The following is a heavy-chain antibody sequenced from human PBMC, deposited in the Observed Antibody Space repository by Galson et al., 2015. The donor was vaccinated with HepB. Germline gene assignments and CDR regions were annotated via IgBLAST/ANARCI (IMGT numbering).Heavy chain of an antibody. V-gene: IGHV5-10-1*01. CDR3: ARQVGNCGSANCYNADFDY. Sequence: QSGAEVKKPGESLRISCKGSGYSFTSYWISWVRQMPGKGLEWMGRIDPSDSYTNYSPSFQGHVTISADKSISTAYLQWSSLKASDTAIYFCARQVGNCGSANCYNADFDYWGQGTLVTVSS. J-gene: IGHJ4*02. D-gene: IGHD2-2*02. CDR1: GYSFTSYW. CDR2: IDPSDSYT.